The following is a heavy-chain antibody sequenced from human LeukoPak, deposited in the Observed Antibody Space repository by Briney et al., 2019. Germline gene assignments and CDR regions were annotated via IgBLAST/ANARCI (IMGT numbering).Heavy chain of an antibody. V-gene: IGHV4-34*01. J-gene: IGHJ4*02. CDR3: ARAPLGYIDY. D-gene: IGHD1-1*01. CDR1: GGSFSGYY. Sequence: SETLCLTCAVYGGSFSGYYWSWIRQPPGKGLEWIGEINHSGSTNYNPSLKSRVTISVDTSKNQFSLKLSSVTAADTAVYYCARAPLGYIDYWGQGTLGTVSS. CDR2: INHSGST.